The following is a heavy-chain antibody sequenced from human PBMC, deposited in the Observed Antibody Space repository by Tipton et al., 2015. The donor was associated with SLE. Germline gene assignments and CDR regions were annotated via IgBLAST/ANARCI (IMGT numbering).Heavy chain of an antibody. Sequence: TLSLTCTVSGGSISCGTYYWGWVRQPPGKGLEWIGNIYCSGTTYYNPSLKSRVSISVDTSKNQFSLKLNSVTAADTAVYYCARLRDCSGGYCSNGFDIWGQGTMVTVSS. J-gene: IGHJ3*02. CDR2: IYCSGTT. D-gene: IGHD2-15*01. CDR3: ARLRDCSGGYCSNGFDI. V-gene: IGHV4-39*07. CDR1: GGSISCGTYY.